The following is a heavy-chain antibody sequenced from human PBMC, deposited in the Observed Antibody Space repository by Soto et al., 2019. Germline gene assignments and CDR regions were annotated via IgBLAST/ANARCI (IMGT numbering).Heavy chain of an antibody. V-gene: IGHV3-11*06. CDR2: ISPGSRYP. CDR1: GFTFGDSS. J-gene: IGHJ4*02. D-gene: IGHD4-17*01. CDR3: ARYAAEVTTFFDQ. Sequence: GGSLRLSCAGSGFTFGDSSMSWIRQAPGKGLEWLSYISPGSRYPAYADSVKGRFTISRDNAKRSLYLEMHSLRAEDTAMYYCARYAAEVTTFFDQWGQGTLVTVSS.